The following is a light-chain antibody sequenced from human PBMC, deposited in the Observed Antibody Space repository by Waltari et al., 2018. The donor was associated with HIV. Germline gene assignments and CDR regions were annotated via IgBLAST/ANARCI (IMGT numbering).Light chain of an antibody. J-gene: IGKJ3*01. V-gene: IGKV1-5*03. CDR2: KAS. CDR1: HNVDSW. CDR3: QQDNSGFYT. Sequence: IQMTQSHSILSASVGDRIPIICRASHNVDSWLAGYQQRPGRAPKLLIYKASTLEYGVPARFTGSGSGTNCTLPINSLHPDDFATYYCQQDNSGFYTCGLGTRLDLK.